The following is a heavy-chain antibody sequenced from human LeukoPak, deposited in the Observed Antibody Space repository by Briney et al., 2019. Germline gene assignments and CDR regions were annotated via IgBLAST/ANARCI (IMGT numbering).Heavy chain of an antibody. V-gene: IGHV4-38-2*02. D-gene: IGHD3-9*01. CDR1: GYSISSGYY. J-gene: IGHJ4*02. Sequence: SETLSLTCTVSGYSISSGYYWGWIRQPPGKGLEWIGSIYHSGSTYYNPSLKSRVTISVDTSKNQFSLKLSSVTAADTAVYYCATIPYFDWLLPNAFDYWGQGTLVTVSS. CDR2: IYHSGST. CDR3: ATIPYFDWLLPNAFDY.